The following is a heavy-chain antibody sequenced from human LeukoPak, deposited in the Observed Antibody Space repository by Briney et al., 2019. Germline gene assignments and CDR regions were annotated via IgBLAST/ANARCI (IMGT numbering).Heavy chain of an antibody. CDR3: ARDLTGDGEDY. J-gene: IGHJ4*02. Sequence: SETLSLTCTVSGDSISSGNYWGWIRQPPGKGLEWIGSIFHTGSTYYNPSLKSRVTISVDTSKNQFSLKLSSVTAADTAVYYCARDLTGDGEDYWGQGTLVTVSS. CDR1: GDSISSGNY. V-gene: IGHV4-38-2*02. D-gene: IGHD2-21*01. CDR2: IFHTGST.